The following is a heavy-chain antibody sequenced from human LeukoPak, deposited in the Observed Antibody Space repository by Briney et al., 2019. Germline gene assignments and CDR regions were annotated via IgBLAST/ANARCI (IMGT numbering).Heavy chain of an antibody. J-gene: IGHJ3*02. Sequence: PGASLRLSCAASGLTFSNHGMHWVRQAPGKGLEWVAMITSDGNNKYYADSVKDRFTISRDDSKNTLYLQMNSLRDEDTAVYYCARERWDDAFDIWGQGTMVTVSS. CDR3: ARERWDDAFDI. CDR2: ITSDGNNK. CDR1: GLTFSNHG. V-gene: IGHV3-30*03. D-gene: IGHD1-26*01.